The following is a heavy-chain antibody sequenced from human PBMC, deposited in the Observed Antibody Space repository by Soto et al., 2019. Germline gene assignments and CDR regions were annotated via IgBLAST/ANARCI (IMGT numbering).Heavy chain of an antibody. CDR1: GYTFTDYY. CDR2: INPNSGDT. CDR3: ARDGSTYSYYAMDV. Sequence: ASVKVSCKASGYTFTDYYIHWVRQAPGQGLEWVGWINPNSGDTNYEQRFQGWVTMTRDTSINTAYMELTRLRSDDTAMYYCARDGSTYSYYAMDVWGQGTTVTVSS. J-gene: IGHJ6*02. V-gene: IGHV1-2*04. D-gene: IGHD2-2*03.